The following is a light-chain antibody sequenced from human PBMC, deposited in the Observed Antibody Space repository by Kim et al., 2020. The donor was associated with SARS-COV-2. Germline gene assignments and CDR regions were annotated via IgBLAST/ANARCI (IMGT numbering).Light chain of an antibody. CDR3: QHYIRFPYT. V-gene: IGKV1-5*03. CDR2: QAS. J-gene: IGKJ2*01. Sequence: AIGGERVHNTLPGKPSFCTLFGWYQQKPGKAPNLLIYQASSLQIGVPSRFSGSGSGAEFTLTISSLQPEDFATYYCQHYIRFPYTFGQGTKLEI. CDR1: PSFCTL.